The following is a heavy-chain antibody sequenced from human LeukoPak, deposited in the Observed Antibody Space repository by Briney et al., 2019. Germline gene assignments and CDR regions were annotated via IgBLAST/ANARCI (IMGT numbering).Heavy chain of an antibody. CDR3: ARGGDYGGNPAAGWFDP. V-gene: IGHV1-69*13. CDR2: IIPIFGTA. Sequence: SVKVSCKASGGTFSSYAISWVRQAPGQGLEWMVGIIPIFGTANYAQKFQGRVTITADESTSTAYMELSSLRSEDTAVYYCARGGDYGGNPAAGWFDPWGQGTLVTVSS. D-gene: IGHD4-23*01. J-gene: IGHJ5*02. CDR1: GGTFSSYA.